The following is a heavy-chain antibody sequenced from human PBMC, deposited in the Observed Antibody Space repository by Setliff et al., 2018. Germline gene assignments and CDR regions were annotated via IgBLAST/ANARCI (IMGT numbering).Heavy chain of an antibody. J-gene: IGHJ4*02. D-gene: IGHD5-12*01. CDR2: IYPGDSHT. CDR3: ARHEDRGYSGYVYYIDY. Sequence: PGESLKISCQGSGYNFSNYWIVWVRQMPGKGLEWMGIIYPGDSHTTYSPSFQGQVTFSADKSTNTAYLQWSSLKASDTAMYFCARHEDRGYSGYVYYIDYWGPGSQVTVSS. V-gene: IGHV5-51*01. CDR1: GYNFSNYW.